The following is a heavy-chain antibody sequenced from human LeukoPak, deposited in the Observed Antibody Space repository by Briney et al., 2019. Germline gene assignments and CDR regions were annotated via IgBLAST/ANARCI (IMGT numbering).Heavy chain of an antibody. CDR3: ARGTSIVGATDDYFDY. CDR2: INPSGGST. V-gene: IGHV1-46*01. D-gene: IGHD1-26*01. Sequence: GASVKFSCKASGYTFTSYYMHWVRQAPGQGLEWMGIINPSGGSTSYGQKFQGRVTMTRDTSTSTVYMELSSLRSEDTAVYYCARGTSIVGATDDYFDYWGQGTLVTVSS. CDR1: GYTFTSYY. J-gene: IGHJ4*02.